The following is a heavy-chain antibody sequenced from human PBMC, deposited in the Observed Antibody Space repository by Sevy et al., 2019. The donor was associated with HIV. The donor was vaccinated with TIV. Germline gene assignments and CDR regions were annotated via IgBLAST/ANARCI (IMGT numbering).Heavy chain of an antibody. Sequence: GGSLRLSCAASGFTFSKYSMSWVRQPPGKGLEWVSLLSLGCGGINYADSVKGRFAISRDNSKSSVYLQMNNLRPEDTAVYYCAREGCTKPHDYWGQGTLVTVSS. CDR2: LSLGCGGI. D-gene: IGHD2-8*01. CDR1: GFTFSKYS. J-gene: IGHJ4*02. V-gene: IGHV3-23*01. CDR3: AREGCTKPHDY.